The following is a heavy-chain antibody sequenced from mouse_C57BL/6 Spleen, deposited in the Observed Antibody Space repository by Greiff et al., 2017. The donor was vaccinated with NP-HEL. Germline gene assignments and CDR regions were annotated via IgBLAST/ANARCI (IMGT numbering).Heavy chain of an antibody. J-gene: IGHJ2*01. D-gene: IGHD1-1*01. V-gene: IGHV1-20*01. CDR3: AIYDGSSYVY. CDR1: GYSFTGYF. Sequence: EVMLVESGPELVKPGDSVKISCKASGYSFTGYFMNWVMQSHGKSLEWIGRINPYNGDTFYNQKFKGKATLTVDKSSSTAHMELRSLTSENSAVYYCAIYDGSSYVYWGQGTTLTVSS. CDR2: INPYNGDT.